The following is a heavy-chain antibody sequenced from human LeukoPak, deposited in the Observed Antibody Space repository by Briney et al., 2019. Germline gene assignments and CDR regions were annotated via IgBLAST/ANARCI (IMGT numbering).Heavy chain of an antibody. D-gene: IGHD3-10*01. J-gene: IGHJ3*02. CDR3: ASWLRGVIGAFDI. Sequence: ASVKVSCKASGYTFTGYYMHWVRQAPGQGLEWMGWNNPNSGGTNYAQKFQGRVTMTRDTSISTAYMEQSRLRSDDTAVYYCASWLRGVIGAFDIWGQGTMVTVSS. CDR2: NNPNSGGT. V-gene: IGHV1-2*02. CDR1: GYTFTGYY.